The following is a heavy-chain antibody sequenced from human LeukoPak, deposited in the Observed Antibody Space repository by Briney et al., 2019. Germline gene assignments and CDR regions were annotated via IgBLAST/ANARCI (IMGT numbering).Heavy chain of an antibody. J-gene: IGHJ4*02. Sequence: PGGSLRLSCAASGFTFSSYSMNWVRQAPGKGLEWVSYITSSSSTIYYADSVKGRFTISRDNAKNSLYLQMSSLRAEDTAVYYCARYGGSYSVDYWGQGTLVTVSS. CDR2: ITSSSSTI. CDR1: GFTFSSYS. D-gene: IGHD1-26*01. V-gene: IGHV3-48*04. CDR3: ARYGGSYSVDY.